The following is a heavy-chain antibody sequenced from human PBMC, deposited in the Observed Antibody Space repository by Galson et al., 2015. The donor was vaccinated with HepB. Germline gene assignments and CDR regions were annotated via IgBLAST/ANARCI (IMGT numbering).Heavy chain of an antibody. Sequence: SLRLSCAASGFTFSTYGIHWVRQAPGKGLEWVAFIRYDGSNKFYADSVKGRFTISRDNSKNTLYLQMNSLRAEDTAGYYCAKGGTWLRSPFDYWGQGTLVSVHS. CDR3: AKGGTWLRSPFDY. V-gene: IGHV3-30*02. CDR2: IRYDGSNK. D-gene: IGHD5-12*01. CDR1: GFTFSTYG. J-gene: IGHJ4*02.